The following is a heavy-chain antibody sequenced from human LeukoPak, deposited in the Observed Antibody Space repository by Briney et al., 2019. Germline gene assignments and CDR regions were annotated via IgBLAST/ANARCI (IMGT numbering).Heavy chain of an antibody. CDR3: VRAVPAGFGSSWYGGAVDY. Sequence: SETLSLTCAVYGGSFSGYYWSWIRQPPGKGLEWIGEINHSGSTNYNPSLKSRVTISVDTSKNQFSLKLSSVTAADTAVYYCVRAVPAGFGSSWYGGAVDYWGQGTLVTVSS. CDR2: INHSGST. V-gene: IGHV4-34*01. CDR1: GGSFSGYY. D-gene: IGHD6-13*01. J-gene: IGHJ4*02.